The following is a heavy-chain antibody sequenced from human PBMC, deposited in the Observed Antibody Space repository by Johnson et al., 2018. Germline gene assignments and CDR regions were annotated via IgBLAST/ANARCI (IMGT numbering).Heavy chain of an antibody. Sequence: QVQLVQSGAEVKKPGSSVKVSCKASGGTFSSYAISWVRQAPGQGLEWMGGIIPIFGTANYAQKFQGRVTMTRNTSISTAYMELSSLRSEDTAVYYCARVYADAFDIWGQGTMVTVSS. D-gene: IGHD2-8*01. CDR2: IIPIFGTA. CDR1: GGTFSSYA. CDR3: ARVYADAFDI. J-gene: IGHJ3*02. V-gene: IGHV1-69*06.